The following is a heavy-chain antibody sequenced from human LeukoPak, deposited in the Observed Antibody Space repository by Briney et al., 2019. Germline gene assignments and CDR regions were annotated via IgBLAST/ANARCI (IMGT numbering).Heavy chain of an antibody. Sequence: GGSLRLSCTASGFTFCDYAMSWVRQAPGKGLEWVGFIRSKAYGGTTEYAASVKGRFTISRDDSKSIAYLQMNSLKTEDTAVYYCTRVGTKYCSSTSCYIPYGMDVWGQGTTVTVSS. CDR2: IRSKAYGGTT. D-gene: IGHD2-2*02. CDR3: TRVGTKYCSSTSCYIPYGMDV. V-gene: IGHV3-49*04. CDR1: GFTFCDYA. J-gene: IGHJ6*02.